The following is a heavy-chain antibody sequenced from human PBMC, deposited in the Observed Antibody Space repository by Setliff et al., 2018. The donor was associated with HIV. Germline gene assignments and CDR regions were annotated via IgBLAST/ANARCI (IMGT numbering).Heavy chain of an antibody. CDR3: ARTRGRAPVSYYFDN. D-gene: IGHD2-2*01. J-gene: IGHJ4*01. V-gene: IGHV4-61*08. CDR1: GVSISTSGYY. CDR2: VSNSGST. Sequence: SETLSLTCNVSGVSISTSGYYWSWVRQPPGRGLEWLGYVSNSGSTSYNPSLNSRVTMSVDTSRDQFSLKLSSVTAADTAVYYCARTRGRAPVSYYFDNWGQGRLVTVSS.